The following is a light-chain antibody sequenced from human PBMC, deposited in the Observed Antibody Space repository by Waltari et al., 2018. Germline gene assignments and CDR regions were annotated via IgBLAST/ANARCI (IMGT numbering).Light chain of an antibody. CDR1: SSNIGAGYD. CDR3: QSYDISLSDASYV. Sequence: QPVLTQPPSVSGAPGQRVTISCTGSSSNIGAGYDVHWYQPLPGTAPKRLIYVNSNRPAGVPDRFSGSKSGTSASLAISGLQAEDEADYYCQSYDISLSDASYVFGTGTKVTVL. CDR2: VNS. J-gene: IGLJ1*01. V-gene: IGLV1-40*01.